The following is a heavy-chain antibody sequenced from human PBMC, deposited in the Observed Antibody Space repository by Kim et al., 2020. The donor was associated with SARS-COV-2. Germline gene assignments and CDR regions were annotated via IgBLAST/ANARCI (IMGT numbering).Heavy chain of an antibody. J-gene: IGHJ3*02. CDR2: ISGSGGST. Sequence: GGSLRLSCAASGFTFSSYAMSWVRQAPGKGLEWVSAISGSGGSTYYADSVKGRFTISRDNSKNTLYLQMNSLRAEDTAVYYCAKDGHMYYYDSSGPNDGAFDIWGQGTMVTVSS. CDR1: GFTFSSYA. CDR3: AKDGHMYYYDSSGPNDGAFDI. V-gene: IGHV3-23*01. D-gene: IGHD3-22*01.